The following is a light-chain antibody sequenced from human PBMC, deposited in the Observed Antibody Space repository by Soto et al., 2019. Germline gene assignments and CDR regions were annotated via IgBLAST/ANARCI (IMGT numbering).Light chain of an antibody. CDR3: QQYNSNPLT. CDR1: QSISSW. V-gene: IGKV1-5*03. CDR2: KAS. Sequence: DIQMTQSPSTLSASVGDRVTITCRASQSISSWLAWYQQKPGKAPKLLIYKASSLESGVPSRFSGSGSGTEFTLTLNSLQPDDFATYYCQQYNSNPLTFGGGTKVEIK. J-gene: IGKJ4*01.